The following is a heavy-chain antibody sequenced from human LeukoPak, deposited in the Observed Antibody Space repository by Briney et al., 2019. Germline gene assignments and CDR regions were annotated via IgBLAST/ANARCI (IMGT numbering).Heavy chain of an antibody. V-gene: IGHV3-30*18. CDR2: ISHDGSNK. CDR1: GFTFSSYG. J-gene: IGHJ4*02. CDR3: AKGPYGGNSGGYFDY. Sequence: GRSLRLSCAASGFTFSSYGMHWVRQAPGKGLEWVALISHDGSNKYYADSVKGRFTISRDNSKNTLYLQMNSLRPDDTAVYYCAKGPYGGNSGGYFDYWGQGTLVTVSS. D-gene: IGHD4-23*01.